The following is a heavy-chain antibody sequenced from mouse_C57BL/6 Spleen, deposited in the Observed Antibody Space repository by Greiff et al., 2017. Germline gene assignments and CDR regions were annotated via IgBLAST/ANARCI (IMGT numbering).Heavy chain of an antibody. CDR2: IDPSDSYT. Sequence: QVQLQQPGAELVKPGASVKLSCKASGYTFTSYWMQWVKQRPGQGLEWIGEIDPSDSYTNYNQKFKGKATLTVDTSSSTAYMQLSSLTSEDSAVYDCARAPYYYGSSYAGAMDYWGQGTSVTVSS. CDR1: GYTFTSYW. V-gene: IGHV1-50*01. CDR3: ARAPYYYGSSYAGAMDY. D-gene: IGHD1-1*01. J-gene: IGHJ4*01.